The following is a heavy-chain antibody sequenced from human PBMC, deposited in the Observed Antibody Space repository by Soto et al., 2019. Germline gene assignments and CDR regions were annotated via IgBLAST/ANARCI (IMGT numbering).Heavy chain of an antibody. J-gene: IGHJ3*02. D-gene: IGHD5-18*01. CDR2: INPSGGST. Sequence: ASLQVSCKAAGYAFSIDHIRRGRQAPGQGLEWMGIINPSGGSTSYAQKFQGRVTMTRDTSTSTVYMELSSLRSEDTAVYYCASLSTATDAFDIWGQGTMVTVSS. CDR3: ASLSTATDAFDI. V-gene: IGHV1-46*01. CDR1: GYAFSIDH.